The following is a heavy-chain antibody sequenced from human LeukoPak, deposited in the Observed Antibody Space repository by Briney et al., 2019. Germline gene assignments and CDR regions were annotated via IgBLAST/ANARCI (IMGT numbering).Heavy chain of an antibody. CDR2: ISYDGSNK. D-gene: IGHD3-16*02. CDR1: GFTFSSYA. CDR3: AKDYDYVWGSYRYTFGGSTLDV. J-gene: IGHJ6*04. Sequence: PGGSLRLSCAASGFTFSSYAMHWVRQAPGKGLEWVAVISYDGSNKYYADSVKGRFTISRDNSKNTLYLQMNSLRAEDTAVYYCAKDYDYVWGSYRYTFGGSTLDVWGKGTTVTVSS. V-gene: IGHV3-30*04.